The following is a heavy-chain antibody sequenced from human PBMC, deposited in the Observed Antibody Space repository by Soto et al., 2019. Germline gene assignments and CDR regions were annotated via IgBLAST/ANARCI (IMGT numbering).Heavy chain of an antibody. J-gene: IGHJ4*02. CDR1: GFMFSSAW. D-gene: IGHD1-1*01. CDR2: IKSKTDGGAR. CDR3: VEGWNDF. Sequence: EVHLVESGGDLVEPGGSLRLSCVTSGFMFSSAWMSWVRQAPGKGLEWVGRIKSKTDGGARDYAAPVNGRFSISRDDSKSTLYLQMNSLRAEDTALYYCVEGWNDFWGQGTLVTVS. V-gene: IGHV3-15*01.